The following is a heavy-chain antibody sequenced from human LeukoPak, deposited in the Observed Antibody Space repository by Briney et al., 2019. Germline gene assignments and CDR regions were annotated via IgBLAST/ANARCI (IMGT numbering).Heavy chain of an antibody. V-gene: IGHV3-30*18. CDR1: GFTFSRYG. D-gene: IGHD4-17*01. Sequence: GRSLRLSCAASGFTFSRYGMHWVRQAPGKGLEWVAVISYDGSNKYYADSVKGRFTISRDNSKNTLYLQMNSLRAEDTAVYYCAKDGNYGDYGKDYWGQGTLVTVSS. J-gene: IGHJ4*02. CDR3: AKDGNYGDYGKDY. CDR2: ISYDGSNK.